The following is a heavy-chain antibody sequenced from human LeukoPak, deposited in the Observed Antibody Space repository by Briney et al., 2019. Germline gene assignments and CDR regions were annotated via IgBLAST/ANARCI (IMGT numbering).Heavy chain of an antibody. CDR3: AGEYSSGCTDY. CDR2: IYTSGST. CDR1: GGSISSSY. D-gene: IGHD6-25*01. V-gene: IGHV4-4*07. Sequence: PSETLSLTCTVSGGSISSSYWSWIRQPAGKGLEWIGRIYTSGSTNYNPSLKCRVTMSVDTSKNQCSLKLTAMTAADTAVYFFAGEYSSGCTDYWGQGTMVTVSS. J-gene: IGHJ4*01.